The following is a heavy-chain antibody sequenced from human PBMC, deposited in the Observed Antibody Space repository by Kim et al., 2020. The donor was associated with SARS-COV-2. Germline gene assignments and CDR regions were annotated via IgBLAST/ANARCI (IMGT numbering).Heavy chain of an antibody. CDR1: GYSFTSYW. CDR2: IDPSDSYT. D-gene: IGHD3-10*01. Sequence: GESLKISCKGSGYSFTSYWISWVRQMPGKGLEWMGRIDPSDSYTNYSPSFQGHVTISADKSISTAYLQWSSLKASDTAMYYCARHAFTMVRGVISKYYYYGMDVWGQGTTVTVSS. CDR3: ARHAFTMVRGVISKYYYYGMDV. V-gene: IGHV5-10-1*01. J-gene: IGHJ6*02.